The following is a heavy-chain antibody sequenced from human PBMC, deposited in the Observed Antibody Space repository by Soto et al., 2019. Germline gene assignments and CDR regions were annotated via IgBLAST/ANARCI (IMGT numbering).Heavy chain of an antibody. CDR2: FYSSGSI. V-gene: IGHV4-31*03. Sequence: SETLSLTCFVSGYSITAGGYYWSWIRHHPGKALEWIGSFYSSGSIIYNPSLRSRVSISGDTSSNQFSMSLTSVTAADTARYYCARMYSSGSGWFHPWGQGTLVTVSS. D-gene: IGHD6-19*01. CDR3: ARMYSSGSGWFHP. CDR1: GYSITAGGYY. J-gene: IGHJ5*02.